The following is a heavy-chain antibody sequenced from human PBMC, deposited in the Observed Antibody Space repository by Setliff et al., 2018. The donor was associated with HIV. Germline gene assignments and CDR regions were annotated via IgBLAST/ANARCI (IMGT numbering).Heavy chain of an antibody. CDR3: ARGLIVRSAYDGPGADHYFYYMDV. CDR2: VIPRSGTA. CDR1: GGTFNSYA. V-gene: IGHV1-69*13. J-gene: IGHJ6*03. Sequence: GASVKVSCNASGGTFNSYAITWVRQAPGQGLEWMGGVIPRSGTAYHAQVRDRVTIAADDSTNTAYMELSSLTSEDTAVYYCARGLIVRSAYDGPGADHYFYYMDVWGKGTTVTVSS. D-gene: IGHD5-12*01.